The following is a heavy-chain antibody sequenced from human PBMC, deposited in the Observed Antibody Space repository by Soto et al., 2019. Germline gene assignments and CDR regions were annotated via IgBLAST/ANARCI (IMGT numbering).Heavy chain of an antibody. CDR2: IYYSGNT. D-gene: IGHD2-15*01. V-gene: IGHV4-61*01. Sequence: SETLSLTCTVSGGSVSSGNYYWSWIRQPPGKGLEWIGYIYYSGNTNYNPSLKSRVTISVDTSKNQFSLKLSSVTAADTAVYYCARRAEHGSNWFGPRGQGTLVTVSS. J-gene: IGHJ5*02. CDR3: ARRAEHGSNWFGP. CDR1: GGSVSSGNYY.